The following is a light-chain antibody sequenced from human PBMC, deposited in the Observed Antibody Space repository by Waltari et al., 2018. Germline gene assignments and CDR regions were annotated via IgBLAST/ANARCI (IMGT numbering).Light chain of an antibody. CDR1: SGHSSNV. V-gene: IGLV4-69*02. CDR2: VNRDGSH. J-gene: IGLJ3*02. CDR3: QTGGHGTWV. Sequence: QLALTQSPSASASLGASVKLTCTLNSGHSSNVVAWLQQQPEKGPRYLMKVNRDGSHSKGDDIPDRFSGSGAGAERYLTISGLQAEDEADYYCQTGGHGTWVFGGGTKLTVL.